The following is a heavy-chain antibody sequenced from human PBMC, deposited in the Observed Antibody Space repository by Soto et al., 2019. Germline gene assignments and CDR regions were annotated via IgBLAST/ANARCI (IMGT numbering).Heavy chain of an antibody. D-gene: IGHD3-16*02. CDR3: ARDKKPYDYGWGSYRPLYYYYGMDV. J-gene: IGHJ6*01. V-gene: IGHV3-48*03. Sequence: GGSLRPSCADSGFTFSRYEMNWVRQAPGKGLGWGSYISSRGSTIYYSDSVKGRITSSRDNAKNSLYMQMNRLRAEDTAVHYCARDKKPYDYGWGSYRPLYYYYGMDVWGKGT. CDR2: ISSRGSTI. CDR1: GFTFSRYE.